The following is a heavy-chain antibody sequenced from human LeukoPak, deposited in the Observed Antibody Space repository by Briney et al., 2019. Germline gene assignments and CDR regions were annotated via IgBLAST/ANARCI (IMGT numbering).Heavy chain of an antibody. Sequence: KPSETLSLTCTVSGGSISSTSYYWGWIRQPPGKGLEWIGSIYYSWDTYYNPSLKSRVTISVDTSKNQFSLKLSSVTAADTAVYYCATTSYNYDSPDYWGQGTLVTVSS. V-gene: IGHV4-39*01. CDR3: ATTSYNYDSPDY. D-gene: IGHD3-22*01. CDR1: GGSISSTSYY. CDR2: IYYSWDT. J-gene: IGHJ4*02.